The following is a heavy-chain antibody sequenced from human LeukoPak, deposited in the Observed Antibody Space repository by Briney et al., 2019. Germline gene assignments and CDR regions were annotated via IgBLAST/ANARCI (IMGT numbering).Heavy chain of an antibody. CDR1: GGSFSGYY. Sequence: SETLSLTCAVYGGSFSGYYWSWIRQPPGKGLEWIGEINHSGSTNYNPSLKSRVTISVDTSKNQFSLKLSSVTAADTAVYYCARGDIVVVPAAMPFDYWGQGTRVTVSS. J-gene: IGHJ4*02. D-gene: IGHD2-2*01. V-gene: IGHV4-34*01. CDR2: INHSGST. CDR3: ARGDIVVVPAAMPFDY.